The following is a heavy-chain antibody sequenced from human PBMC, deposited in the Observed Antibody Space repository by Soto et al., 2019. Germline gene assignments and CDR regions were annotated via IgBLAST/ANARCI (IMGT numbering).Heavy chain of an antibody. Sequence: QVQLQESGPGLVKPSQTLSLTCSVSGGSISSGGYYWCWVRQHPGKGLEWIGYIDYSGSTNYNPSLKSRLSRSVDTSKNHFSLQLTSVTAADTAVYYCARRDSGYIHGPPHYYYGLDVWGQGTTVTVSS. CDR1: GGSISSGGYY. V-gene: IGHV4-31*03. D-gene: IGHD5-18*01. CDR2: IDYSGST. CDR3: ARRDSGYIHGPPHYYYGLDV. J-gene: IGHJ6*02.